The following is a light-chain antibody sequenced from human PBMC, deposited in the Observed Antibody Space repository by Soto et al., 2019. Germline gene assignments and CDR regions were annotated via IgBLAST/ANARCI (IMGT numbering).Light chain of an antibody. J-gene: IGLJ1*01. CDR2: EVS. Sequence: QSALTQPPSASGSPGQSVTISCTGTSSDVGAYNYVSWYQQHPGKAPKLMIYEVSKRPSGVPDRFPCSQSGNTASLSVSGLQAEDEADYYCSSYASTYNLYFFGTGTKVTVL. CDR3: SSYASTYNLYF. CDR1: SSDVGAYNY. V-gene: IGLV2-8*01.